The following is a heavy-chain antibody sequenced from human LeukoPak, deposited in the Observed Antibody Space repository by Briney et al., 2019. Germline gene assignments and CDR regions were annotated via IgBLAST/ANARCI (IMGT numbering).Heavy chain of an antibody. Sequence: PGGSLRLSCAASGFTFSSYSMNWVRQAPGKGLEWVSYISSRSATIYYADSVKGRFTISRDNVKNSLYLQMNSLRAEDTAVYYCARDPLSSSSFDLWGQGTLVTVSS. CDR2: ISSRSATI. V-gene: IGHV3-48*01. D-gene: IGHD6-13*01. CDR1: GFTFSSYS. J-gene: IGHJ4*02. CDR3: ARDPLSSSSFDL.